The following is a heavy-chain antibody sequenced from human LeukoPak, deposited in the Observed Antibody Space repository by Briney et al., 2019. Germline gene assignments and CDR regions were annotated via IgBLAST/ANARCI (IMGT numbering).Heavy chain of an antibody. D-gene: IGHD2-2*01. CDR2: INHSGST. J-gene: IGHJ4*02. CDR1: GGSFSGYY. V-gene: IGHV4-34*01. CDR3: ARGLTGRYCSSTSCPPLYFDY. Sequence: KSSETLSLTCAVYGGSFSGYYWSWIRQPPGKGLEWIGEINHSGSTNYNPSLESRVTISVDTSKNQFSLKLSSVTAADTAVYYCARGLTGRYCSSTSCPPLYFDYWGQGTLVTVSS.